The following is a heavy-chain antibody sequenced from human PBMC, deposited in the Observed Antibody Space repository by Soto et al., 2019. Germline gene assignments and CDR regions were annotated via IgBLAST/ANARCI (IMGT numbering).Heavy chain of an antibody. Sequence: ASVKVSCXVSGGAFTNYSLNWVRHAPGQGLEWLGGIIPLHNTSNYSLKLLGRGSVTSDISSNTVYMHLSGLTSDDTATYYCAIWSNWNPLYYRGMDVWGQGTTVTVSS. CDR1: GGAFTNYS. D-gene: IGHD1-20*01. V-gene: IGHV1-69*08. CDR2: IIPLHNTS. J-gene: IGHJ6*02. CDR3: AIWSNWNPLYYRGMDV.